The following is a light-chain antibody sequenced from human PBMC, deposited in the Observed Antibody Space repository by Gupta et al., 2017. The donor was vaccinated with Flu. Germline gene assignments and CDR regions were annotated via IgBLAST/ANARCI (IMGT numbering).Light chain of an antibody. J-gene: IGLJ1*01. V-gene: IGLV2-11*03. CDR3: YSYAFSRP. CDR2: EVT. Sequence: VSCYQQHPCKAPKLMIFEVTNRPSGVPDRFSGSKSGNTVSLTISGLQAEDEAAYYCYSYAFSRPFRTCTKVTVL.